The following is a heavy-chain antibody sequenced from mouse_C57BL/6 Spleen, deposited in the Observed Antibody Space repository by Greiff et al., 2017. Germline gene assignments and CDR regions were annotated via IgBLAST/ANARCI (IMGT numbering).Heavy chain of an antibody. CDR1: GYTFTSYW. Sequence: QVQLQQSGAELVKPGASVKLSCKASGYTFTSYWMHWVKQRPGQGLEWIGMIHPNSGSTNYNEKFKSKATLTVDKSSSTAYMQLSSLTSEDSAVYYCARSITTVVDGYFDVWGTGTTVTVSS. D-gene: IGHD1-1*01. J-gene: IGHJ1*03. CDR2: IHPNSGST. V-gene: IGHV1-64*01. CDR3: ARSITTVVDGYFDV.